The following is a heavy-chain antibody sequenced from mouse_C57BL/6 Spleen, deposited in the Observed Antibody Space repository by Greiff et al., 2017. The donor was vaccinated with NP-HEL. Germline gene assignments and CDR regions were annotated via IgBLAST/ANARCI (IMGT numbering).Heavy chain of an antibody. CDR1: GYTFTSYW. J-gene: IGHJ2*01. V-gene: IGHV1-69*01. CDR2: IDPSDSYT. Sequence: QVQLQQPGAELVMPGASVKLSCKASGYTFTSYWMHWVKQRPGQGLEWIGEIDPSDSYTNYNQKFKGKSTLTVDKSSSTAYMQLSSLTSEDSAVYYCARRTSGGDMDYWGQGTTLTVSS. D-gene: IGHD3-3*01. CDR3: ARRTSGGDMDY.